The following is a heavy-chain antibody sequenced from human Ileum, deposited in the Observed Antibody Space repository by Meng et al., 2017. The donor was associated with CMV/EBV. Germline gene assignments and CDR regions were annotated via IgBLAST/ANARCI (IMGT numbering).Heavy chain of an antibody. CDR1: FVFSNYA. CDR2: ITGSGINT. D-gene: IGHD2-2*01. V-gene: IGHV3-23*01. J-gene: IGHJ4*02. CDR3: ATDLSYSTSWYRRPGGY. Sequence: FVFSNYAMNWVRQAPGKGLEWVSVITGSGINTYYADSVKGRFTISRDNSKNTLYLQMNSLRAEDTAVYYCATDLSYSTSWYRRPGGYWGQGTLVTVSS.